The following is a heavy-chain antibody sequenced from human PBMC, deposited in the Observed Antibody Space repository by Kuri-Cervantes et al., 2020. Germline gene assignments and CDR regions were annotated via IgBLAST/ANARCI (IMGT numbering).Heavy chain of an antibody. D-gene: IGHD5-12*01. V-gene: IGHV1-2*02. CDR2: INPNSGGT. Sequence: ASVKVSCKASGYTFTGYYMHWVRQAPGQGLEWMGWINPNSGGTDYAQKFQGRVTMTRDTSISTAYMELSRLRSDDTAVYYCARHGSGYLLPTNDFDYWGQGTLVTVSS. CDR1: GYTFTGYY. J-gene: IGHJ4*02. CDR3: ARHGSGYLLPTNDFDY.